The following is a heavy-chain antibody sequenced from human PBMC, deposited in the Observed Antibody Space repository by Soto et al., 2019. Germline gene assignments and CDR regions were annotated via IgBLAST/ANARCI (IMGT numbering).Heavy chain of an antibody. CDR3: ARDPGSYGSGSYPPTPSSYYGMDV. J-gene: IGHJ6*02. D-gene: IGHD3-10*01. Sequence: ASVKVSCKASGYTFTSYAMHWVRQAPGQRLEWMGWINAGNGNTKYSQKFQGRVTITRDTSASTAYMELSSLRSEDTAVYYCARDPGSYGSGSYPPTPSSYYGMDVWGQGTTVTVS. V-gene: IGHV1-3*01. CDR1: GYTFTSYA. CDR2: INAGNGNT.